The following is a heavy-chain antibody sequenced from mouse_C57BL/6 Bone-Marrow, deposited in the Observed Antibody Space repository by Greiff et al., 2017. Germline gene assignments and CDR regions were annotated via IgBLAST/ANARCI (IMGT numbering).Heavy chain of an antibody. CDR2: IFPGSGST. D-gene: IGHD2-5*01. J-gene: IGHJ3*01. Sequence: VKLMESGPELVKPGASVKISCKASGYTFTDYYINWVKQRPGQGLEWIGWIFPGSGSTYYNEKFKGKATLTVDKSSRTAYMLLSSLTSEDSAVYFCARGGYSNYGFAYWGQGTLVTVSA. V-gene: IGHV1-75*01. CDR1: GYTFTDYY. CDR3: ARGGYSNYGFAY.